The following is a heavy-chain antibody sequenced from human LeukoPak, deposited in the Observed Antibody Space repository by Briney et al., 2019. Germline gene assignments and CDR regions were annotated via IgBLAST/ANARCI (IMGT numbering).Heavy chain of an antibody. Sequence: GRSLRLSCAASGFTFSSYGMHWVRQAPGKGLEWVAVISYDGSNKYYADSVKGRFTISRDNSKNTLYLQMNSLRAEDTAVYYCAKGAGHSSGYYYFDYWGQGTLVTVSS. V-gene: IGHV3-30*18. CDR2: ISYDGSNK. D-gene: IGHD3-22*01. CDR1: GFTFSSYG. J-gene: IGHJ4*02. CDR3: AKGAGHSSGYYYFDY.